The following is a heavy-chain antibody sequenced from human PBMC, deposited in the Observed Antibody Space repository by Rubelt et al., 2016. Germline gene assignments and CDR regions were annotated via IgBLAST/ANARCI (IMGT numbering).Heavy chain of an antibody. J-gene: IGHJ4*02. V-gene: IGHV3-30*04. CDR1: GFTFSDYA. CDR3: AKDRYSSSQGTPDY. Sequence: RSLRLSCAASGFTFSDYAMHWVRQAPGKGLEWVAVISFDGSNEYYADSVKGRFTISRDSSKNTLYLQMNSLRAEDTAVYYCAKDRYSSSQGTPDYWGQGTLVTGSS. CDR2: ISFDGSNE. D-gene: IGHD6-13*01.